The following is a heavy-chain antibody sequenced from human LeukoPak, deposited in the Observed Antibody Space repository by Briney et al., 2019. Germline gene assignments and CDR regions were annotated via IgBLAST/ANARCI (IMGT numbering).Heavy chain of an antibody. V-gene: IGHV3-30*18. J-gene: IGHJ4*02. CDR2: ISYDGSDK. CDR1: GFTFSSYG. CDR3: AKDSGHCSGGSCYSADY. D-gene: IGHD2-15*01. Sequence: GRSLRLSCAASGFTFSSYGMHWVRQAPGKGLEWVAVISYDGSDKYYADSVRGRFTISRDNSKNTLYLQMNSLRPENTGVYYCAKDSGHCSGGSCYSADYWGQGTLVTVSS.